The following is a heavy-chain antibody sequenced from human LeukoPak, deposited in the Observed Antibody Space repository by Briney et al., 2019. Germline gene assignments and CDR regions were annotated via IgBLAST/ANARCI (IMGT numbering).Heavy chain of an antibody. CDR2: ISSDGTNK. D-gene: IGHD2-15*01. CDR1: GFTFSNYA. Sequence: GGSLRLSCAASGFTFSNYAMSWVRQAPGKGLEWVAVISSDGTNKYYADSVKGRFTISRDNSKNTLYLQMNSLRPEDTAVYYCARGAGWYFFDYWGQGTLVTVSS. CDR3: ARGAGWYFFDY. V-gene: IGHV3-30-3*01. J-gene: IGHJ4*02.